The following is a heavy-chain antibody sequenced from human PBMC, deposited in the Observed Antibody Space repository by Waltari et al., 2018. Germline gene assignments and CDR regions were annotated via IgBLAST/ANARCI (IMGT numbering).Heavy chain of an antibody. D-gene: IGHD6-13*01. CDR2: IRSSSDTI. Sequence: EVQLVESGGGLVQPGGSLRLSCAASGFTFSSYSMNWVRQAPGKGLEWISYIRSSSDTIYYADSVKGRFTISRDNAKNSLYLQMNSLRVEDTAVYYCARGGYSLTYWGQGTLVTVPS. CDR1: GFTFSSYS. J-gene: IGHJ4*02. CDR3: ARGGYSLTY. V-gene: IGHV3-48*04.